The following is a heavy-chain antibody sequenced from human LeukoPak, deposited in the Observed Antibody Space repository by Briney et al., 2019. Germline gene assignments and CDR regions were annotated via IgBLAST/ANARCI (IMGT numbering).Heavy chain of an antibody. D-gene: IGHD3-22*01. Sequence: PGGSLRLSCAASGFTFSSYGMHWVRQAPGKGLEWVAFIRYDGSNKYYADSVKGRFTISRDNAKNSLYLQMNSLRAEDTAVYYCARDLGYYDSSGYYWDPSFFRTVLNPRWYSDLWGRGTLVTVSS. J-gene: IGHJ2*01. CDR2: IRYDGSNK. CDR3: ARDLGYYDSSGYYWDPSFFRTVLNPRWYSDL. CDR1: GFTFSSYG. V-gene: IGHV3-30*02.